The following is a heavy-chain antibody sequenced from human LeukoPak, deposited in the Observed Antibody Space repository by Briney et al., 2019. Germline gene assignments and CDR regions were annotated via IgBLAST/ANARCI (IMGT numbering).Heavy chain of an antibody. V-gene: IGHV1-8*03. CDR1: GYTFTSYD. Sequence: ASVKVSCKASGYTFTSYDINWVRQAPGQGLEWMGWMNPNSGNTVYAQKFQGRVTITRNTSISTAYMELSSLRSEDTAVYYCAREFGVGFDYWGQGTLVTVSS. D-gene: IGHD2-8*01. J-gene: IGHJ4*02. CDR3: AREFGVGFDY. CDR2: MNPNSGNT.